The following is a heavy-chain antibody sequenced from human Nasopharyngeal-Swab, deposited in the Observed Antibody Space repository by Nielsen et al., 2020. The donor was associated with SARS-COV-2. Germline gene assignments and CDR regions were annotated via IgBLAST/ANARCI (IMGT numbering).Heavy chain of an antibody. V-gene: IGHV3-30*18. CDR2: ISYDGSNK. Sequence: GRERPGKGLEWVAVISYDGSNKYYADSVKGRFTISRDNSKNTLYLQMNSLRAEDTAVYYCAKEGLEDGGAFDIWGQGTMVTVSS. D-gene: IGHD3-16*01. CDR3: AKEGLEDGGAFDI. J-gene: IGHJ3*02.